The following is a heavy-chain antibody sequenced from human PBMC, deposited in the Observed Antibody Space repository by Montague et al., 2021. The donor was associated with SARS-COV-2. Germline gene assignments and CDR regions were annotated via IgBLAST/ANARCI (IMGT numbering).Heavy chain of an antibody. CDR2: IYWDGDQ. CDR3: ARRYDFYRAEAFDV. CDR1: GFSLNTDGVG. Sequence: PALVKPTQTLTLTCVFSGFSLNTDGVGVAWFRRPPGKALEWLALIYWDGDQRYSPSLRTRLTITKDTSKNRVVLTMTNLDPVDTATYYCARRYDFYRAEAFDVWGQGTMLTVSS. J-gene: IGHJ3*01. D-gene: IGHD3-3*01. V-gene: IGHV2-5*02.